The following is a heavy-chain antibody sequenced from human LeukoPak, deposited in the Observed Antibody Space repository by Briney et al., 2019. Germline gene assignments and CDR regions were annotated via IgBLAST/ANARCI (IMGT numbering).Heavy chain of an antibody. V-gene: IGHV3-53*01. Sequence: PGGSLRLSCAASGFSFSTYGMTWVRQAPGKGLEWVSVIYSGGSTYYADSVKGRFTISRDNSKNTLYLQMNSLRAEDTAVYYCARGRSNYYDSSSAFDIWGQGTMVTVSS. CDR1: GFSFSTYG. J-gene: IGHJ3*02. CDR2: IYSGGST. D-gene: IGHD3-22*01. CDR3: ARGRSNYYDSSSAFDI.